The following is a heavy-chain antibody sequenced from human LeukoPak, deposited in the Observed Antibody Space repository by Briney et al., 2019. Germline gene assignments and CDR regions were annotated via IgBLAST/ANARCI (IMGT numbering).Heavy chain of an antibody. V-gene: IGHV1-69*04. D-gene: IGHD3-16*02. J-gene: IGHJ3*02. CDR2: IIPILGVS. CDR3: TREGVYAPDPSSYHRDAFDI. CDR1: GGSFSSYV. Sequence: SVKVSCKASGGSFSSYVITWVRQAPGQGLEWMGRIIPILGVSNFAQKFQGRVTITAEKSTNTAHMELTRLDSEDTAVYYCTREGVYAPDPSSYHRDAFDIWGQGTVVIVSS.